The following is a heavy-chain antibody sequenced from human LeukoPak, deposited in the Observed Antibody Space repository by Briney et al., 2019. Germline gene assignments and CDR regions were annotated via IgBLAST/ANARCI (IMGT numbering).Heavy chain of an antibody. CDR2: IWYDGSNK. V-gene: IGHV3-33*01. D-gene: IGHD3-22*01. CDR3: ARASYYYDSSGSYYFDY. Sequence: GGSLRLSCAASGFTFSSYGMHWVRQAPGKGLEWVAVIWYDGSNKYYADSVKGRFTISRDNSENTLYLQMNSLRAEDTAVYYCARASYYYDSSGSYYFDYWGQGTLVTVSS. CDR1: GFTFSSYG. J-gene: IGHJ4*02.